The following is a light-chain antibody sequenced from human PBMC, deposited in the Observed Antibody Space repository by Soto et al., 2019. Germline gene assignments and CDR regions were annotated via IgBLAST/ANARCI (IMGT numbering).Light chain of an antibody. CDR2: AAS. CDR1: QSISSW. CDR3: QQLNSYPIT. V-gene: IGKV1-5*01. J-gene: IGKJ5*01. Sequence: DIQMTQSPSTLSASVGDRVTITCRASQSISSWLAWFQQRPGRAPKLLIYAASTLQSGVPSRFSGSGSGTDFTLTISSLQPEDFATYYCQQLNSYPITLGQGTRLEIK.